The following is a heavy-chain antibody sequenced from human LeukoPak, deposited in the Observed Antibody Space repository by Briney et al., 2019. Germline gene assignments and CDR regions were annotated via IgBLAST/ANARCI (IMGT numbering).Heavy chain of an antibody. CDR2: ITMRGPTA. J-gene: IGHJ4*02. CDR3: ARLGFCSDGSCYSLDY. D-gene: IGHD2-15*01. V-gene: IGHV3-48*03. CDR1: GFTFSNYE. Sequence: GGSLRPARAASGFTFSNYEMNCARHAPGMGLGWVSSITMRGPTAFYADSVKGPFNFSRDNAQTSLFLQMNNLTAEATAIYYCARLGFCSDGSCYSLDYWGQGILVTVSS.